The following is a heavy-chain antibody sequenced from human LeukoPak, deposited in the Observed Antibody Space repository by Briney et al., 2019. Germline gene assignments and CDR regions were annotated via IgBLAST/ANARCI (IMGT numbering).Heavy chain of an antibody. D-gene: IGHD1-26*01. J-gene: IGHJ4*02. CDR1: GFTFSSYS. V-gene: IGHV3-21*01. CDR3: ARDRGSYSSFDY. CDR2: ISSSSYI. Sequence: GGSLRLSCAASGFTFSSYSMNWVRQAPGKGLEWVSSISSSSYIYYAHSVKGRFTISRDNAKNSLYLQMNSLRAEDTAVYYCARDRGSYSSFDYWGQGTLVTVSS.